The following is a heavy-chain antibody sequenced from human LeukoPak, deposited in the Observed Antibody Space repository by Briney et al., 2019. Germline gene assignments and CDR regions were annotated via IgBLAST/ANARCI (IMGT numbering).Heavy chain of an antibody. CDR3: ARVYSGGWYPLDY. Sequence: SETLSLTCTVSGYSISSGYYWGWIRQPPGKGLEWIGSIYHSGSTYYNPSLKSRVTISVDTSKNQFSLKLSSVTAADTAVYYCARVYSGGWYPLDYWGQGTLVTVSS. CDR2: IYHSGST. J-gene: IGHJ4*02. D-gene: IGHD6-19*01. V-gene: IGHV4-38-2*02. CDR1: GYSISSGYY.